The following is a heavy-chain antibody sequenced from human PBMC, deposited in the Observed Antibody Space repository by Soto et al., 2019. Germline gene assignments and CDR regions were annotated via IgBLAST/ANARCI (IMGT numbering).Heavy chain of an antibody. CDR1: GFTFSNYG. CDR2: IWYDGRSK. J-gene: IGHJ6*02. Sequence: QVQLVESGGGVVQPGRSLRVSCAASGFTFSNYGLHWVRQAPGKGLEWVADIWYDGRSKNYVDSVKGRFTISRDNSKNTLYLEMNSLRAEDSAVYYCGRVDRYYGMDVWGQGTTVTVSS. V-gene: IGHV3-33*01. CDR3: GRVDRYYGMDV.